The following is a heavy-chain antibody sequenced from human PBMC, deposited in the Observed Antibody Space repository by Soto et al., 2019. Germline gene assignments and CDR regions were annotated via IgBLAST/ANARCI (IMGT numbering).Heavy chain of an antibody. D-gene: IGHD3-16*01. CDR1: GGSISSYY. Sequence: QVQLQESGPGLVMPSETLSLTCTVSGGSISSYYWSWIRHPPGKGLEWIGYIYYSGSTNYNPSLKSRVTISVDTSKNQFSLKLSSVTAADTAVYYCARVLFGSNCWFDPWGQGTLGTVSS. J-gene: IGHJ5*02. V-gene: IGHV4-59*01. CDR3: ARVLFGSNCWFDP. CDR2: IYYSGST.